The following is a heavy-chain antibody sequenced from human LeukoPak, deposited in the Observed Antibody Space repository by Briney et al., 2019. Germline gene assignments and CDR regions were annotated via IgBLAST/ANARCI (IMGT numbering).Heavy chain of an antibody. J-gene: IGHJ4*02. Sequence: SETLSLTCTVSGYSISSGYYWGWIRQPPGKGLEWIGSIYHSGSTYYNPSLKSRVTISVDTSKNQFSLKLSSVTAADTAVYYCARVVGTAARLDGDFDYWGQGTLVTVSS. D-gene: IGHD6-6*01. V-gene: IGHV4-38-2*02. CDR1: GYSISSGYY. CDR2: IYHSGST. CDR3: ARVVGTAARLDGDFDY.